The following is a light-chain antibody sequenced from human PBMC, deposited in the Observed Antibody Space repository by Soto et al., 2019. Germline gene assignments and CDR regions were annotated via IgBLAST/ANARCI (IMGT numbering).Light chain of an antibody. CDR2: AES. J-gene: IGKJ1*01. CDR3: QQYGSSPST. CDR1: QSVSSRN. V-gene: IGKV3-20*01. Sequence: EIVLTQSPGTLSLSPGGSATLSCRASQSVSSRNLAWYQQKPXXAXRLLGYAESSRATGIPDRFSGGGSGTDFTLTISRLEPEDFAVYYCQQYGSSPSTFGQGTKVDIK.